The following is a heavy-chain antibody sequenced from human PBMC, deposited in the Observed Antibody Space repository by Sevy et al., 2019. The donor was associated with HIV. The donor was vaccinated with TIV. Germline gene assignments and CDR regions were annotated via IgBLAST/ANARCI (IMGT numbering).Heavy chain of an antibody. V-gene: IGHV3-72*01. Sequence: GGSLRLSCAASGFTFSDHYMEWVRQAPGKGLEWVGRTRNKAVSYTTEYAASVKGRFTISRDDSKNSLYLQMNSLKTEDTAVYYCATHAGIAAAGRVFDYWGQGSLVTVSS. CDR2: TRNKAVSYTT. D-gene: IGHD6-13*01. CDR1: GFTFSDHY. J-gene: IGHJ4*02. CDR3: ATHAGIAAAGRVFDY.